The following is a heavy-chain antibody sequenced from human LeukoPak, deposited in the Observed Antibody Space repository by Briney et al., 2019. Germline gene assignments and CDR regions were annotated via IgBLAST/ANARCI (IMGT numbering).Heavy chain of an antibody. CDR1: GFTFSSYW. J-gene: IGHJ4*02. CDR2: INSDGSSI. Sequence: GGSLRLSCAASGFTFSSYWMHWVGQAPGKGLVWASRINSDGSSISYADSVKGRFTISRDNAKNTLYLQMNSLRAEDTAVYYCATTYDILTGYPYWGQGALVTVSS. D-gene: IGHD3-9*01. V-gene: IGHV3-74*01. CDR3: ATTYDILTGYPY.